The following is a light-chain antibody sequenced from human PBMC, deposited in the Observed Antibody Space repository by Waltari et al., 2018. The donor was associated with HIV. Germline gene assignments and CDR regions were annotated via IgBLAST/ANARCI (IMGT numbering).Light chain of an antibody. CDR1: SRDVGSYNP. V-gene: IGLV2-23*01. Sequence: QSALTPPASVSGSPGQSITISCTGTSRDVGSYNPVPWYQQHPGKATKVMIYGGSKRPSGVSNRFSGSKSGNTASLTISGLQAEDEADYYCCSYTGSSTRRPYVFGTGTKVTVL. CDR3: CSYTGSSTRRPYV. J-gene: IGLJ1*01. CDR2: GGS.